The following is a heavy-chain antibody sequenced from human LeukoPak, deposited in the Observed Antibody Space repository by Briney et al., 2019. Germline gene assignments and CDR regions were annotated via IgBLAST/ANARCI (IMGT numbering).Heavy chain of an antibody. V-gene: IGHV1-46*03. CDR3: ARGGYTDIVVVPAVTFDY. Sequence: ASVKVSCKASGYTFTSYYMHWVRQAPGQGLEWMGIINPSGGSTSYAQKFQGRVTMTRDTSTSTVYMGLSSLRSEDTAVYYCARGGYTDIVVVPAVTFDYWGQGTLVTVSS. J-gene: IGHJ4*02. D-gene: IGHD2-2*01. CDR1: GYTFTSYY. CDR2: INPSGGST.